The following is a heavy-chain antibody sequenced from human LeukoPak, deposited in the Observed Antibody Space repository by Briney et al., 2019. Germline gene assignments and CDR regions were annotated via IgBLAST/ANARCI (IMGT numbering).Heavy chain of an antibody. V-gene: IGHV1-69*13. D-gene: IGHD4-17*01. J-gene: IGHJ4*02. CDR2: IIPIFGTA. CDR1: GGTFSSYA. CDR3: ASNYGDYVGYFDY. Sequence: SVKVSCKASGGTFSSYAVSWVRQAPGQGLEWMGGIIPIFGTANYAQKFQGRVTITADESTSTAYMELSSLRSEDTAVYYCASNYGDYVGYFDYWGQGTLVTVSS.